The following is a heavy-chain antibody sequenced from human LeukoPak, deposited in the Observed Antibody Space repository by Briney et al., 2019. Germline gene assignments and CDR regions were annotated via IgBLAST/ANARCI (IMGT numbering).Heavy chain of an antibody. D-gene: IGHD2-21*01. CDR1: GYTFTGYY. CDR3: ARSCGGDCYFGYNWFDP. J-gene: IGHJ5*02. CDR2: INPNSGGT. Sequence: EASVKVSCKASGYTFTGYYMHWVRQAPGQGLEWMGWINPNSGGTNYAQTFQGGVTMTRDTSICTAYMELSRLRSDDTAVYYCARSCGGDCYFGYNWFDPWGQGTLVTVSS. V-gene: IGHV1-2*02.